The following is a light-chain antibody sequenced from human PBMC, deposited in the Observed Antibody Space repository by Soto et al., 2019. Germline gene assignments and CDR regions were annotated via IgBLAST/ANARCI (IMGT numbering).Light chain of an antibody. J-gene: IGKJ3*01. CDR1: QSISSY. V-gene: IGKV1-39*01. CDR2: AAS. CDR3: QQSYSTPFT. Sequence: DIQMTQSPSSLSASVGDRVTITCRASQSISSYLNWYQQKPGKAPKLLLYAASSFQMGVPSRFSGSGSGTDFTLTISSLQPEDFATYYYQQSYSTPFTFGPGTKVDIK.